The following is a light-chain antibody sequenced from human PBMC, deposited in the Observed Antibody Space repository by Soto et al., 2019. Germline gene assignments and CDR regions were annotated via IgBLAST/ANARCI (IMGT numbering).Light chain of an antibody. CDR3: MLSVGTGVWV. Sequence: QAVVTQEASSSVSPGGTVTLTCGLNSGSVSTSHYPSWYQQTPGQPPRTLILNIEGRPSGVPERFSGTIIGRRAALTITGAQSEDESDYYCMLSVGTGVWVFGGGTKLTVL. CDR1: SGSVSTSHY. CDR2: NIE. V-gene: IGLV8-61*01. J-gene: IGLJ3*02.